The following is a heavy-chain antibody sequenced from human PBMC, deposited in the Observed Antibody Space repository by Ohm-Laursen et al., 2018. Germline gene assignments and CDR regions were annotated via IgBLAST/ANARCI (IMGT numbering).Heavy chain of an antibody. CDR1: GFTFRTYS. J-gene: IGHJ4*02. V-gene: IGHV3-48*04. CDR2: IDASGGTI. Sequence: SLRLSCATSGFTFRTYSMNWVRQSPGKGLEWLSYIDASGGTIYYADSVKGRFTISRDNAKNSLYLQMNSLRAEDTAVYYCARVSSGRLNYWGQGTLVTVSS. CDR3: ARVSSGRLNY. D-gene: IGHD3-22*01.